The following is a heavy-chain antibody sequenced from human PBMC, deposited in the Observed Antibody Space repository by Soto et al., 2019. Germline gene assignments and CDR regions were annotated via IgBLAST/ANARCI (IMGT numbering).Heavy chain of an antibody. Sequence: QVQLVESGGGVVQPGRSLRLSCAASGFTFSSYGMHWVRQAPGKGLEWVAVISYDGSNKYYADSVKGRFTISRDNSKNXLXLXXNSLRAEDTAVYYCAKDHLLDYVWGSYRGNWYFDLWGRGTLVTVSS. CDR3: AKDHLLDYVWGSYRGNWYFDL. CDR2: ISYDGSNK. CDR1: GFTFSSYG. V-gene: IGHV3-30*18. J-gene: IGHJ2*01. D-gene: IGHD3-16*02.